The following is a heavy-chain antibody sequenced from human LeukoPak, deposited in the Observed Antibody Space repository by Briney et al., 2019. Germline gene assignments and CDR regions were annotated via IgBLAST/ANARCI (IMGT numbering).Heavy chain of an antibody. CDR3: AKDPYTYYYDSSGSFDY. Sequence: GGSLRLSCAASGFTFSSYGMHWVRQAPGKGLEWVAFRRYDGSNKYYADSVKGRFTISRDNSKNTLYLQMNSLRAEDTAVYYCAKDPYTYYYDSSGSFDYWGQGTLVTVSS. V-gene: IGHV3-30*02. J-gene: IGHJ4*02. D-gene: IGHD3-22*01. CDR2: RRYDGSNK. CDR1: GFTFSSYG.